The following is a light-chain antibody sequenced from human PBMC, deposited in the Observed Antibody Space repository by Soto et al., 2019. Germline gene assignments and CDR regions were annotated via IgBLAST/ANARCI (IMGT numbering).Light chain of an antibody. CDR2: DVS. CDR3: SSYTSSSTLYV. CDR1: SSDVGGYNY. Sequence: QSVLTQPASVSGSPGQSITISCTGTSSDVGGYNYVSWYQNHPGKAPKLKIYDVSNRPTGVSNRITGSKSGNTASLTISGLQAEDEADYYCSSYTSSSTLYVFGTGT. V-gene: IGLV2-14*03. J-gene: IGLJ1*01.